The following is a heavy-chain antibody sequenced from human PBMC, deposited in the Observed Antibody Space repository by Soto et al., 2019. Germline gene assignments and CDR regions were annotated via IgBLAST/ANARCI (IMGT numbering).Heavy chain of an antibody. J-gene: IGHJ6*02. D-gene: IGHD1-26*01. Sequence: PGGSLRLSCAASGFPFSDHAMHWVRQTPGKGLEWVSAITGRGDSTYYADSVKGRFTISRDNSKNSLYLQLNNLRVDDTAVYYCAKVGPSYYYGMDVWGQGTTVTVSS. V-gene: IGHV3-23*01. CDR2: ITGRGDST. CDR3: AKVGPSYYYGMDV. CDR1: GFPFSDHA.